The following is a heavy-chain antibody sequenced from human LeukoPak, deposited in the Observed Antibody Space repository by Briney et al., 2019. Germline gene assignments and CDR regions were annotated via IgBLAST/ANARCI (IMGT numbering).Heavy chain of an antibody. CDR3: ARAPPYYYYDSSGHPDY. CDR1: GYTFTDYD. D-gene: IGHD3-22*01. J-gene: IGHJ4*02. V-gene: IGHV1-2*02. CDR2: MNPTSGNT. Sequence: ASVKVSCKASGYTFTDYDINWVRQASGQGLEWMGWMNPTSGNTGYAQKFQGRVTMTRDTSISTAYMELSRLRSDDTAVYYCARAPPYYYYDSSGHPDYWGQGTLVTVSS.